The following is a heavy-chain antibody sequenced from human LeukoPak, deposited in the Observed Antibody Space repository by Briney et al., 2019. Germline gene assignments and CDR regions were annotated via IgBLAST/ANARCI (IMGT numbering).Heavy chain of an antibody. CDR2: INPNNGGT. D-gene: IGHD1-26*01. J-gene: IGHJ4*02. CDR1: GYTFTGYY. Sequence: ASVKVPCKASGYTFTGYYMHWVRQAPGQGLEWMGRINPNNGGTNYAQKFQGRVTMTGDTSISTAYMELSSLRSDDTAVYYCTRESGSYHGNDYWGQGTLVTASS. CDR3: TRESGSYHGNDY. V-gene: IGHV1-2*06.